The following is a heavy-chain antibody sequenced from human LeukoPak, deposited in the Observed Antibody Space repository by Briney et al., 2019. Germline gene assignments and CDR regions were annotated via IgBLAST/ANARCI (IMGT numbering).Heavy chain of an antibody. Sequence: PGGSLRLSCAASGFTFSSYTMSWVRQAPGKGLEWVSAISGSGGSTYYADSVQGRFTISRDNSKNTLYLQMISLRAEDTAVYYCASRTRDYYYYGVDVWGQGTTVTVSS. J-gene: IGHJ6*02. CDR2: ISGSGGST. CDR3: ASRTRDYYYYGVDV. CDR1: GFTFSSYT. V-gene: IGHV3-23*01.